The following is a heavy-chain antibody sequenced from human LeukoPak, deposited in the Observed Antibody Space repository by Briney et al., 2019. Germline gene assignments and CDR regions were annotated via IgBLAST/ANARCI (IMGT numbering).Heavy chain of an antibody. D-gene: IGHD3-10*01. J-gene: IGHJ4*02. V-gene: IGHV4-59*08. CDR1: GGSIRNYY. CDR2: IYYSGAT. CDR3: ARHYGSGTYPLDS. Sequence: PSETLSLTCTVSGGSIRNYYWSWIRQPPGRGLEGIAWIYYSGATKYNPSLDSRVTVSVDTSNNQFSLKLSSVTAADTAVYYCARHYGSGTYPLDSWGQGMLVTVSS.